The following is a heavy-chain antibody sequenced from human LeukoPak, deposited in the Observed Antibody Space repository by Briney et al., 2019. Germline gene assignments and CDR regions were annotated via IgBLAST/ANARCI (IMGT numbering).Heavy chain of an antibody. Sequence: ASVKVSCKASGYTFTGYYMHWVRQAPGHGLEWMGWINPNSGGTTYAQKFQGWVTMTRDTSISTAYMELSRLRSDDTAVYYCARVGSSYYDSSGTLKTYGMDVWGQGTTVTVSS. CDR1: GYTFTGYY. V-gene: IGHV1-2*04. D-gene: IGHD3-22*01. J-gene: IGHJ6*02. CDR2: INPNSGGT. CDR3: ARVGSSYYDSSGTLKTYGMDV.